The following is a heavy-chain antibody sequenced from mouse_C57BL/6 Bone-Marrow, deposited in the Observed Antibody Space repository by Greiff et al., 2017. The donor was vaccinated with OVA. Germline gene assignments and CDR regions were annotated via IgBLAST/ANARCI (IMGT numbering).Heavy chain of an antibody. CDR1: GFTFSDYY. J-gene: IGHJ2*01. D-gene: IGHD1-1*01. Sequence: EVKVEESEGGLVQPGSSMKLSCTASGFTFSDYYMAWVRQVPEKGLEWVANINYDGSSTYYLDSLKSRFIISRDNAKNILYLQMSSLKSEDTATYYCARGVIYYYGSHFDYWGQGTTLTVSS. CDR2: INYDGSST. V-gene: IGHV5-16*01. CDR3: ARGVIYYYGSHFDY.